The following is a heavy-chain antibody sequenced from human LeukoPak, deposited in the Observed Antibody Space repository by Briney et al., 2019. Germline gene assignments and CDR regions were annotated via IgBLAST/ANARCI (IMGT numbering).Heavy chain of an antibody. Sequence: ASVKVSCKVSGYTLTELSMHLVRQAPGKGLGGMGSFDPEDGETIYAQKFQGRVTMTEDTSTDTAYMELSSLRSEDTAVYYCATVLSIAVAGSDAFDIWGQGTMVTVSS. CDR1: GYTLTELS. V-gene: IGHV1-24*01. D-gene: IGHD6-19*01. CDR3: ATVLSIAVAGSDAFDI. J-gene: IGHJ3*02. CDR2: FDPEDGET.